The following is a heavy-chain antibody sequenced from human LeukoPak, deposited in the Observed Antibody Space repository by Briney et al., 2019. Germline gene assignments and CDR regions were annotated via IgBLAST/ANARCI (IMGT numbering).Heavy chain of an antibody. CDR1: GFTFSTYW. V-gene: IGHV3-74*01. CDR2: INPDGSRT. D-gene: IGHD2-15*01. J-gene: IGHJ4*02. Sequence: GGSLRLSCAASGFTFSTYWVHWVRQAPGKGLVWVSRINPDGSRTDYADSVKGRFTISRDNAKNTLFLQMNSLRAEDTAVYYCARGCSGGRCYGDSWGQGTLVTVSS. CDR3: ARGCSGGRCYGDS.